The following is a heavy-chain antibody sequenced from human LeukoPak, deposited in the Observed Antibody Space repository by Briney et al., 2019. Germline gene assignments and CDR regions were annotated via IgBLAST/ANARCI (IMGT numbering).Heavy chain of an antibody. CDR2: ISWNRGSI. Sequence: SGGSLRLSCAASGFTFYDYAMHGVRHAPGKGVEWVSGISWNRGSIVYADSVRGRFTISRENAKNTVYLQLNSLRAEDMALYYCAKGRGLSSDYGVYYWGQGTLVTASS. D-gene: IGHD4-17*01. CDR1: GFTFYDYA. J-gene: IGHJ4*02. V-gene: IGHV3-9*03. CDR3: AKGRGLSSDYGVYY.